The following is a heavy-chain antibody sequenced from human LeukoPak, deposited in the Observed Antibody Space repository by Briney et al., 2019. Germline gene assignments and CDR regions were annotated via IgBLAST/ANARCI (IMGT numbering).Heavy chain of an antibody. D-gene: IGHD3-3*01. CDR1: GEPFSGYY. Sequence: SETLSLTCAIFGEPFSGYYWGWIRQPPGKELELIGEINRNGNTDYNPSLKSRVSMSIDTSKNQFSLKLISVTAADTAVYYCARLVPERFFQLNPEGYYDYWGQGILVTVSS. V-gene: IGHV4-34*01. CDR3: ARLVPERFFQLNPEGYYDY. CDR2: INRNGNT. J-gene: IGHJ4*02.